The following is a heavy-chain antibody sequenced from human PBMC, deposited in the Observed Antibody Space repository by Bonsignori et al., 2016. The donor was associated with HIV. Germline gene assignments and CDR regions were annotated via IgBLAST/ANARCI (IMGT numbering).Heavy chain of an antibody. V-gene: IGHV4-31*03. CDR1: GGSISSGGNN. Sequence: QVQLQESGPGLVRPSQTLSLTCTVSGGSISSGGNNWNWIPPAPREGTWSGLGTSLTEGPTYYNPSLKSRVSISVDTSKNQLSLNLSSVTAADTAIYYCARIPYCSTTSCLYGMGVWGQGDHGHRLL. J-gene: IGHJ6*02. CDR2: SLTEGPT. CDR3: ARIPYCSTTSCLYGMGV. D-gene: IGHD2-2*01.